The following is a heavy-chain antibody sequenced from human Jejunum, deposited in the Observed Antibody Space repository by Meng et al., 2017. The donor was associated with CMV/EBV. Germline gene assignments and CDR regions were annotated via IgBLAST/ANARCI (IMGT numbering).Heavy chain of an antibody. J-gene: IGHJ4*02. CDR1: SGSYY. V-gene: IGHV4-61*01. CDR3: ARGRLTFYYDSSGYYLDY. CDR2: MYSSGST. Sequence: SGSYYWSWIRQTAGKELEWIGYMYSSGSTNYHPSLKSRVTISVDKSKNEFSLRLRSVTAADTAVYYCARGRLTFYYDSSGYYLDYWGQGTLVTVSS. D-gene: IGHD3-22*01.